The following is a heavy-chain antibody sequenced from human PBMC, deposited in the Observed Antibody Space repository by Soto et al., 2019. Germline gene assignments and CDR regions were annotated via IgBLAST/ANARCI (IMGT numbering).Heavy chain of an antibody. CDR1: GGSVSSGSFY. J-gene: IGHJ4*02. D-gene: IGHD3-22*01. CDR2: ISYSGST. V-gene: IGHV4-61*01. CDR3: ARGDYDSSGYYSLHYFDY. Sequence: QVQLQESGPGLMKPSETLSLTCTVSGGSVSSGSFYWSWIRQPPGKGLEWIGYISYSGSTNYNPSLKSRITLSVDTSKNQFSLKLSAVTAADTAVYYCARGDYDSSGYYSLHYFDYWGQGTLVTVSS.